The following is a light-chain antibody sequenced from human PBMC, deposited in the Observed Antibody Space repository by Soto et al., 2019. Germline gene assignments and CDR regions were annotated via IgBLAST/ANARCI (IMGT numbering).Light chain of an antibody. V-gene: IGKV3-20*01. J-gene: IGKJ1*01. CDR3: QQYGSSPGT. CDR1: QSVSSSY. CDR2: GAS. Sequence: EIVLTQSPGTLSLSPGERATLSCRASQSVSSSYLAWYQQKPGQAPMLIIYGASSRATGIPDRFSGSGSGTDFTLTISRLEPEDFAVYYCQQYGSSPGTFGQGTKVEIK.